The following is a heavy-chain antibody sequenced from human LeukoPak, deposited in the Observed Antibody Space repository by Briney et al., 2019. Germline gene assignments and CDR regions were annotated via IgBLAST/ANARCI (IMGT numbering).Heavy chain of an antibody. CDR3: ARGSTLATPGGVANDY. D-gene: IGHD6-13*01. J-gene: IGHJ4*02. CDR1: GYTFTGYY. CDR2: INPNSGGT. Sequence: ASVKVSCKASGYTFTGYYMHWVQQAPGQGLQWMGWINPNSGGTNYAYKFQGRITMTRDTSISTAYMELSSLKSDDAAVHYCARGSTLATPGGVANDYWGQGTLVTVSS. V-gene: IGHV1-2*07.